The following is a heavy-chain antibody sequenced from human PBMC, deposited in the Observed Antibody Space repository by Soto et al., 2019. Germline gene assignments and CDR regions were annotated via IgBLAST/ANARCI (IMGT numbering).Heavy chain of an antibody. CDR1: GGSITSRNSYS. V-gene: IGHV4-30-2*01. J-gene: IGHJ5*02. Sequence: SEILSLTCAVSGGSITSRNSYSWDWIRQPPGRGLEWIGSISQTGATSYNPSLKSRVSVSLDKSKNQFSLRLSSVTAADMAVYYCARAVSPYFGTWFDPWGQGTLVTVS. D-gene: IGHD3-10*01. CDR3: ARAVSPYFGTWFDP. CDR2: ISQTGAT.